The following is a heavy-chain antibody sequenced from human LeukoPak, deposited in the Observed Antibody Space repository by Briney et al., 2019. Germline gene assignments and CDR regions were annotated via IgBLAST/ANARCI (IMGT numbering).Heavy chain of an antibody. V-gene: IGHV3-53*04. J-gene: IGHJ4*02. Sequence: GGSLRLSCAASGFTVSSNYMSWVRQAPGKGLEWVSVIYSGGSTYYADSVKRRFTISRHNSKNTLYLQMNSLRAEDTAVYYCARGDGYNYGYYFDYWGQGTLVTVSS. CDR1: GFTVSSNY. CDR2: IYSGGST. CDR3: ARGDGYNYGYYFDY. D-gene: IGHD5-24*01.